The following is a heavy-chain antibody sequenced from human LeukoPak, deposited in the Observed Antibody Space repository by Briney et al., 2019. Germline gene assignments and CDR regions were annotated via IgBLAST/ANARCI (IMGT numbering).Heavy chain of an antibody. CDR2: ISAYNGNT. J-gene: IGHJ4*02. D-gene: IGHD3-10*01. V-gene: IGHV1-18*01. CDR3: ARDHPARITMVRGVSLDY. Sequence: GASVKVSCKASGYTSTSYGISWVRQAPGQGLEWMGWISAYNGNTNYAQKLQGRVTMTTDTSTSTAYMELRSLRSDDTAVYYCARDHPARITMVRGVSLDYWGQGTLVTVSS. CDR1: GYTSTSYG.